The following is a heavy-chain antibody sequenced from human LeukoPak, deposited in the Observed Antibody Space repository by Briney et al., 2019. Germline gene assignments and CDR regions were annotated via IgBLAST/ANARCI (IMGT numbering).Heavy chain of an antibody. V-gene: IGHV1-69*13. J-gene: IGHJ4*02. Sequence: ASVKVSCEASGGSFSRYAISWVRQAPGQGLEWMGGIIPIFGTANYAQKFQGRVTITADESTSTAYMELSSLRSEDTAVYYCARSYYDSSGYTIDYWGQGTLVTVSS. CDR1: GGSFSRYA. D-gene: IGHD3-22*01. CDR2: IIPIFGTA. CDR3: ARSYYDSSGYTIDY.